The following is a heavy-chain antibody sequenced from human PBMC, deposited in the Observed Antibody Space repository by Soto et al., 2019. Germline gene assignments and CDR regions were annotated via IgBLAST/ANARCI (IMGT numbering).Heavy chain of an antibody. V-gene: IGHV1-46*01. Sequence: QVQLVQSGAEVKKPGTSVKVSCKASGYIFSNYYMHWVRQAPGQGLEWMGVFNPSGDATHYAQSFQGRVSVTRDTSTSTVYMELSTLTSEDTAVYYWARRGMSKIGFDTCGQGTMVTVSS. CDR1: GYIFSNYY. CDR2: FNPSGDAT. CDR3: ARRGMSKIGFDT. D-gene: IGHD3-10*01. J-gene: IGHJ3*02.